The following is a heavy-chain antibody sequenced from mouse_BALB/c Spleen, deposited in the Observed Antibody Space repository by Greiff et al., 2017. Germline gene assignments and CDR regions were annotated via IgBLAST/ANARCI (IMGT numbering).Heavy chain of an antibody. CDR3: ARGGGNPYYAMDY. CDR2: INPYNDGT. V-gene: IGHV1-14*01. Sequence: VQLQQSGPELVKPGASVKMSCKASGYTFTSYVMHWVKQKPGQGLEWIGYINPYNDGTKYNEKFKGKATLTSDKSSSTAYMELSSLTSEDSAVYYCARGGGNPYYAMDYWGQGTSVTVSS. D-gene: IGHD2-1*01. CDR1: GYTFTSYV. J-gene: IGHJ4*01.